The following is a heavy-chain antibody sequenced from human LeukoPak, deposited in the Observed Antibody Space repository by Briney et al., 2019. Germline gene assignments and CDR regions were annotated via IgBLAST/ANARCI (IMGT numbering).Heavy chain of an antibody. V-gene: IGHV3-30-3*01. J-gene: IGHJ4*02. CDR2: ISYEGSKQ. Sequence: QPGGSLRLSCAASGFTFSTYTMHWVRQAPGKGLEWVALISYEGSKQNYADSVKGRFTISRDNSQNTLYLEMSGLRTEDTAVYYCARAPYTSGWYFAFDYWGQGTLVTVSS. CDR1: GFTFSTYT. D-gene: IGHD6-19*01. CDR3: ARAPYTSGWYFAFDY.